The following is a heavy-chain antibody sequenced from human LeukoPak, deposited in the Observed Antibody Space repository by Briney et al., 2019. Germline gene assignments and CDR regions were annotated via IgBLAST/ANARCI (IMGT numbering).Heavy chain of an antibody. CDR2: ISGSGGST. Sequence: RTGGSLRLSCAASGFTFSSYAMSWVRQAPGKGLEWVSAISGSGGSTYYADSVKGRFTISRDNSKNTLYLQMNSLRAEDTAVYYCAKDRYGDGYNRLFDYWGQGTLVTVSS. V-gene: IGHV3-23*01. CDR3: AKDRYGDGYNRLFDY. D-gene: IGHD5-24*01. J-gene: IGHJ4*02. CDR1: GFTFSSYA.